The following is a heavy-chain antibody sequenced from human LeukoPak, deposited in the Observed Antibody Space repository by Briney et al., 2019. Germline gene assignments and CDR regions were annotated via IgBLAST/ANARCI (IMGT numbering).Heavy chain of an antibody. CDR3: ARGYYYDSSGYYSYDAFDI. D-gene: IGHD3-22*01. CDR1: GGTFSSYA. J-gene: IGHJ3*02. Sequence: SVKVSCKASGGTFSSYAISWVRQAPGQGLEWMGVIIPIFGTANYAQKFQGRVTITADESTSTAYMELSSLRSEDTAVYYCARGYYYDSSGYYSYDAFDIWGQGTMVTVSS. V-gene: IGHV1-69*13. CDR2: IIPIFGTA.